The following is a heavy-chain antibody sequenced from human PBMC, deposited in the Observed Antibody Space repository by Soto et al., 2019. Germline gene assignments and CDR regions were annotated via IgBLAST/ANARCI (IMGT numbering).Heavy chain of an antibody. CDR3: ARAGSSGWYFCDY. CDR2: ISYDGSNK. Sequence: GGSLRLSCAASGFTFSSYAMHWVRQAPGKGLEWVAVISYDGSNKYYADSVKGRFTISRDNSKNTLYLQMNSLRAEDTAVYYCARAGSSGWYFCDYWGQGTLVTVSS. J-gene: IGHJ4*02. V-gene: IGHV3-30-3*01. D-gene: IGHD6-19*01. CDR1: GFTFSSYA.